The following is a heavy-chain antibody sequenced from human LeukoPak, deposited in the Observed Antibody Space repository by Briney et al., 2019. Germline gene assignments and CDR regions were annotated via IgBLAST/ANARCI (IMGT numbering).Heavy chain of an antibody. D-gene: IGHD6-13*01. J-gene: IGHJ6*02. CDR1: GYTFTSYD. Sequence: ASVKVSCKASGYTFTSYDINWVRQATGQGLEWMGWMNPNSGNTGYAQKFQGRVTMTRNTSISTADMQLSSLRSEDTAVYYCARGVGSSWFYFSYYYGMDVWGQGTTVTVSS. V-gene: IGHV1-8*01. CDR2: MNPNSGNT. CDR3: ARGVGSSWFYFSYYYGMDV.